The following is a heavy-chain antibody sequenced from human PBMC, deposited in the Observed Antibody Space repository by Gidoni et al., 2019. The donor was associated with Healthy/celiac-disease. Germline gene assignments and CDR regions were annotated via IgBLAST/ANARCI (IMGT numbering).Heavy chain of an antibody. Sequence: QLQLQESGPGLVKPSETLSLTCTVSGGSISSSSYYWGWIRQPPGKGLEWIGSIYYSGSTYYNPSLKSRVTISVDTSKNQFSLKLSSVTAADTAVYYCARPTGEAARGSNWFDPWGQGTLVTVSS. CDR2: IYYSGST. V-gene: IGHV4-39*01. CDR1: GGSISSSSYY. CDR3: ARPTGEAARGSNWFDP. J-gene: IGHJ5*02. D-gene: IGHD3-10*01.